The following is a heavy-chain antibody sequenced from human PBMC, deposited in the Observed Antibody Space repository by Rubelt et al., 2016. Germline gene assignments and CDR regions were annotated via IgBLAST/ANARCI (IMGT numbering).Heavy chain of an antibody. CDR1: GFTLNNYW. CDR2: IKYDGSAT. J-gene: IGHJ6*02. V-gene: IGHV3-74*01. D-gene: IGHD1-14*01. CDR3: ARVTGGYSGMDV. Sequence: GFTLNNYWMHWVRQAPGKGLVWVSEIKYDGSATNYADSVKGRFTISRDSAMSTLYLQMNSLRVEDTAVYYCARVTGGYSGMDVWGQGTAVTVSS.